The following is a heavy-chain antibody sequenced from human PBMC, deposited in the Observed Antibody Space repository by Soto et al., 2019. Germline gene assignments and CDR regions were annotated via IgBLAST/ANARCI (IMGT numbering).Heavy chain of an antibody. CDR1: GFTFSSYG. D-gene: IGHD3-3*01. CDR2: ISYDGSNK. Sequence: GGSLRLSCAASGFTFSSYGMHWVRQAPGKGLEWVAVISYDGSNKYYADSVKGRFTISRDNSKNTLYLQMNSLRAEDTAVYYCAKDSIFGVAYYYYMDVWGKGTTVTVSS. V-gene: IGHV3-30*18. J-gene: IGHJ6*03. CDR3: AKDSIFGVAYYYYMDV.